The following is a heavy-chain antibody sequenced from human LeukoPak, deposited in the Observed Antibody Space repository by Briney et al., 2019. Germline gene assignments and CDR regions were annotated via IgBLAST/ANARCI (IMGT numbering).Heavy chain of an antibody. Sequence: GGSLRLSCAASGFTFSSYWMHWVRQVPGKGLVWVSGINTAGRSTSYADSVKGRFTISRDNSKNTLYLQMNSLRAEDTAVYYCAKDQETYYDILTGYYISGYWGQGTLVTVSS. V-gene: IGHV3-74*01. D-gene: IGHD3-9*01. CDR2: INTAGRST. CDR1: GFTFSSYW. J-gene: IGHJ4*02. CDR3: AKDQETYYDILTGYYISGY.